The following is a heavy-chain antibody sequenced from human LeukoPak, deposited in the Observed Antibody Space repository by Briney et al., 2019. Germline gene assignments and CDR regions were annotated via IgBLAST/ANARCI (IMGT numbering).Heavy chain of an antibody. CDR1: GFTFSTYW. D-gene: IGHD2-15*01. Sequence: PGGSLRLSCAASGFTFSTYWMTWIRRAAGKGLEWVANIDPDGSEKNYVDSVKGRFTISRDNAKNTLYLQMNSLRAEDTAVYYCARGYCAGSGCSSPPHYWGQGTLVSVSS. CDR3: ARGYCAGSGCSSPPHY. V-gene: IGHV3-7*04. CDR2: IDPDGSEK. J-gene: IGHJ4*02.